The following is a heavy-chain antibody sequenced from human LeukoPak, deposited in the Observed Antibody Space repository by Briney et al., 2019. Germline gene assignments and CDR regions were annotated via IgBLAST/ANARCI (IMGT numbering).Heavy chain of an antibody. Sequence: SETLSLTCAVYGGSFSGYYWSLIRQPPGKGLEWIGEINHGGSINYNPSLKSRVTISVDTSKNQFSLRLSSVTAADTAVYYCARRPLYSYGPNDYWGQGTLVTVSS. CDR1: GGSFSGYY. D-gene: IGHD5-18*01. V-gene: IGHV4-34*01. J-gene: IGHJ4*02. CDR3: ARRPLYSYGPNDY. CDR2: INHGGSI.